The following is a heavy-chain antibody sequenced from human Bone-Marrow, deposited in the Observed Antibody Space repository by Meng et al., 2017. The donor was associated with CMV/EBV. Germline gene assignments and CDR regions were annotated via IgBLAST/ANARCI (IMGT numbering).Heavy chain of an antibody. J-gene: IGHJ6*02. V-gene: IGHV3-30*02. CDR3: AKAGGRELLYYSYGMDL. Sequence: GESLKISCAASGFTFSTYGTHWVRQAPGKGLEWVTFIWFDGSNKFYADSVKGRFTISRDNSKNTLYLQMNSLRAEDTAVYYCAKAGGRELLYYSYGMDLWGQGTTVTVSS. D-gene: IGHD2/OR15-2a*01. CDR2: IWFDGSNK. CDR1: GFTFSTYG.